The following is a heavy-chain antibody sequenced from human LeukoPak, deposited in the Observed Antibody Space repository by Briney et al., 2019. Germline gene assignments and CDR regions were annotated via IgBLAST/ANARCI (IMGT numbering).Heavy chain of an antibody. V-gene: IGHV3-30*18. CDR3: AKDKDTPATAQPQRGYFES. CDR1: GFTFSSYG. Sequence: GGSLRLSCAASGFTFSSYGMHWVRQAPGKGLEWVAVISYDGSNKYYADSVKGRFTISRDNSKNTVDLQMNSLRVEDTAVYFCAKDKDTPATAQPQRGYFESWGQGTLVTVSA. J-gene: IGHJ4*02. D-gene: IGHD2-21*02. CDR2: ISYDGSNK.